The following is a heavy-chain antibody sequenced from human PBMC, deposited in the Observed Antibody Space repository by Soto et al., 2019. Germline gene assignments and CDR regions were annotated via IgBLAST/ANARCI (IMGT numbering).Heavy chain of an antibody. CDR3: ARDLAKGGGSAGFDY. Sequence: QVQLLQSGAEVKKPGASVKVSCKASGDTFTANYIHWVRQAPGQGVEWMGWINPKSGGTKYPQKFQGRVTMTRDTYISTVYMTLTRLTSDDTAVYYCARDLAKGGGSAGFDYWGQGTLVTVSS. CDR1: GDTFTANY. CDR2: INPKSGGT. D-gene: IGHD1-26*01. J-gene: IGHJ4*02. V-gene: IGHV1-2*02.